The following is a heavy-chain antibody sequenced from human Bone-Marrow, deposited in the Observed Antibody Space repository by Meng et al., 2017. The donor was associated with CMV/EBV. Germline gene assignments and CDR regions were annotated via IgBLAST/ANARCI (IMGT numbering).Heavy chain of an antibody. CDR2: INPNSGGT. CDR3: ARVYCSTTSCYSLDP. CDR1: GYTFTGYY. D-gene: IGHD2-2*02. V-gene: IGHV1-2*02. J-gene: IGHJ5*02. Sequence: PSVKVSCKASGYTFTGYYMHWVRQAPGQGLEWMGWINPNSGGTNYAQKFQGRVTMTRDTSISTAYMELSRLRSDDTAVFYCARVYCSTTSCYSLDPWGQGTLVTVSS.